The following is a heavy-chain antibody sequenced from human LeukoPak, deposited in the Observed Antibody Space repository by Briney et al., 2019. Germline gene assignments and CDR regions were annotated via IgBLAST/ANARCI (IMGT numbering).Heavy chain of an antibody. CDR3: ARGSGWWNY. J-gene: IGHJ4*02. CDR2: INHSGST. CDR1: GGSFSGYY. V-gene: IGHV4-34*01. D-gene: IGHD6-19*01. Sequence: SETLSLTCADYGGSFSGYYWSWIRQPPGKGLEWIGEINHSGSTNYNPSLKSRVTISVDTSKNQFSLKLSSVTAADTAVYYCARGSGWWNYWGQGTLVTVSS.